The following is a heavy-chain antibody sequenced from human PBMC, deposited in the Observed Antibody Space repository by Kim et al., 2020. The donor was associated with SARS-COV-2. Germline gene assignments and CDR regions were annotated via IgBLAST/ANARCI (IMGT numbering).Heavy chain of an antibody. V-gene: IGHV4-39*01. CDR3: ARHQRHSSCWYV. J-gene: IGHJ2*01. CDR2: AYYIGNT. Sequence: SETLSLTCTVSGGSLSSSSYYWGWIRQPPGKGLEWIGTAYYIGNTYYNPSLKSRVTISVDTSKNQFSLKLGSVTAADTARYYCARHQRHSSCWYV. D-gene: IGHD3-22*01. CDR1: GGSLSSSSYY.